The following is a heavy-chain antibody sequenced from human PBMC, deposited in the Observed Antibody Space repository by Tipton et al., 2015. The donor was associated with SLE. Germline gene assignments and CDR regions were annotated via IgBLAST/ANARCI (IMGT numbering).Heavy chain of an antibody. CDR3: ARRRTGVYDRKYYFDY. D-gene: IGHD5/OR15-5a*01. CDR2: ILPGGST. V-gene: IGHV4-34*12. J-gene: IGHJ4*02. CDR1: GRSFSGYY. Sequence: TLSLTCAMYGRSFSGYYWGWIRQPPGKGLEWIGEILPGGSTNYNPPLKSRVTVSADTSKNQFSLKLTSATAADASIYYCARRRTGVYDRKYYFDYWSQGTLVTASS.